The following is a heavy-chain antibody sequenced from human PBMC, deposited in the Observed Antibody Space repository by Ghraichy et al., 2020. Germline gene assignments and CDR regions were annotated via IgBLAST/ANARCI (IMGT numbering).Heavy chain of an antibody. Sequence: SETLSLTCAVSGGSISSSNWWSWVRQPPGKGLEWIGEIYHSGSTNYNPSLKSRVTISVDKSKNQFSLKLSSVTAADTAVYYCARGTLWLTTVTTLAFDIWGQGTMVTVSS. V-gene: IGHV4-4*02. CDR1: GGSISSSNW. CDR2: IYHSGST. CDR3: ARGTLWLTTVTTLAFDI. D-gene: IGHD4-17*01. J-gene: IGHJ3*02.